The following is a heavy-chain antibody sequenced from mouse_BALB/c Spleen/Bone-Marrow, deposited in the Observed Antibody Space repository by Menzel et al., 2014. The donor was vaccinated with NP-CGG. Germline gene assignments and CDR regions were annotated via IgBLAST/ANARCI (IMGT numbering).Heavy chain of an antibody. CDR3: RRQGYYSRWDY. Sequence: EVKLVESGGGLVQPGGSLKLSCAASGFDFSRYWMSWVRQAPGKGLKWIGEINPDSSTINYTPSLKDKFIIKRDNAKKTLHLQMSKGASEDAILYYCRRQGYYSRWDYWGQGTPLTGSS. CDR2: INPDSSTI. J-gene: IGHJ2*01. CDR1: GFDFSRYW. D-gene: IGHD2-3*01. V-gene: IGHV4-1*02.